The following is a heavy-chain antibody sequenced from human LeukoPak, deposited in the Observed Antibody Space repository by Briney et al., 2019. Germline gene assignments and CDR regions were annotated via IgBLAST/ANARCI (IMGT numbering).Heavy chain of an antibody. Sequence: SEALSLTCTVSGYSISSGYYWGWIRQPPGKGLEWIGSIYHSGSTYYNPSLKSRVTISVDTSKNQFSLKLSSVTAADTAVYYCARDRAYYDYVWGSYPPYYFDYWGQGTLVTVSS. V-gene: IGHV4-38-2*02. CDR3: ARDRAYYDYVWGSYPPYYFDY. CDR1: GYSISSGYY. D-gene: IGHD3-16*01. CDR2: IYHSGST. J-gene: IGHJ4*02.